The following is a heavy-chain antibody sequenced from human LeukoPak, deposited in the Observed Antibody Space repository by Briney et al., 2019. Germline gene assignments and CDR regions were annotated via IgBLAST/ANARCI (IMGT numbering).Heavy chain of an antibody. D-gene: IGHD2-2*01. CDR1: GFTFSSYW. V-gene: IGHV3-7*03. Sequence: GGSLRLSCAASGFTFSSYWMSWVRQAPGKGLEWVANIKQDGSEKYYVDSVKGRFTISRDNSKNTLYLQMNSLRAEDTAVYYCAKGDSSTSPVDYWGQGTLVTISS. CDR3: AKGDSSTSPVDY. CDR2: IKQDGSEK. J-gene: IGHJ4*02.